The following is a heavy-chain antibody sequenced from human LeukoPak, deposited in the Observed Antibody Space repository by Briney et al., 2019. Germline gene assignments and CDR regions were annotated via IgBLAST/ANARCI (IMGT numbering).Heavy chain of an antibody. CDR1: GYTFTSYA. Sequence: GASVKVSCKASGYTFTSYAMHWVRQAPGQRLEWMGWINAGNGNTKYSQKFQGRVTITRDTSASTAYMELSSLRSEDTAVYYCARGPGGDYAPFDYWGQGTLVTVSS. CDR2: INAGNGNT. CDR3: ARGPGGDYAPFDY. D-gene: IGHD4-17*01. V-gene: IGHV1-3*01. J-gene: IGHJ4*02.